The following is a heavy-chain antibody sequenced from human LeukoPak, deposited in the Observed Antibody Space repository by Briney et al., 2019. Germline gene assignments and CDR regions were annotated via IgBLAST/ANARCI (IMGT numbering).Heavy chain of an antibody. D-gene: IGHD7-27*01. CDR3: VRDPNWGSGN. CDR1: GFTFSNYA. Sequence: GGSLRLSCAASGFTFSNYAMIWVRQAPGKGLEWVSIISIPGTTTYYADSVKGRFTISKDNSKNTLYLQMNSLRAEVTAVYYCVRDPNWGSGNWGQGTLVTVSS. J-gene: IGHJ4*02. CDR2: ISIPGTTT. V-gene: IGHV3-23*01.